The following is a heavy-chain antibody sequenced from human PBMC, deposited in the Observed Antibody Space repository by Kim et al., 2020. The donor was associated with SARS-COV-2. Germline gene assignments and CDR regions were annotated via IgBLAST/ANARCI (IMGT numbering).Heavy chain of an antibody. J-gene: IGHJ5*01. CDR3: VREWSGEGDEIVS. Sequence: GGSLRLSCAASGFSFSDYYMAWIRQAPGKGLEWVAFISDSSVKSNYADPVRGRFTISRDNAKNSLYLQMNNLSVDDTAVYYCVREWSGEGDEIVSWG. CDR2: ISDSSVKS. D-gene: IGHD3-3*01. V-gene: IGHV3-11*06. CDR1: GFSFSDYY.